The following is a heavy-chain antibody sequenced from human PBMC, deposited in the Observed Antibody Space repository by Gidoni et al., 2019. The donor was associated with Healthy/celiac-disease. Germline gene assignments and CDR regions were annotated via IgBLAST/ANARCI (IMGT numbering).Heavy chain of an antibody. J-gene: IGHJ3*02. CDR3: AKDQGGAFNAFDI. Sequence: EVQLVESGGGVVQPGRSLRISCAGSGFTFDDYAMHWVRQAPGKGLGWVSGISWNSGSKGYADSVKGRFTISRDNAKNSLYLQMNSLRAEDTALYYCAKDQGGAFNAFDIWGQGTMVTVSS. V-gene: IGHV3-9*01. CDR1: GFTFDDYA. CDR2: ISWNSGSK. D-gene: IGHD3-3*02.